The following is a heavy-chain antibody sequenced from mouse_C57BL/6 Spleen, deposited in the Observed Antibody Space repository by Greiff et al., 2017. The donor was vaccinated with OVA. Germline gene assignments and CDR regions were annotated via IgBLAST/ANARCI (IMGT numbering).Heavy chain of an antibody. CDR3: ARYTGHFDY. J-gene: IGHJ2*01. V-gene: IGHV7-3*01. D-gene: IGHD4-1*01. CDR2: IRNKANGYTT. Sequence: EVQLQESGRGLVQPGGSLSLSCAASGFTFTDYYMSWVRQPPGKALEWLGFIRNKANGYTTEYSASVKGRFTISRDNSQSILYLQMNALRAEDSATYYCARYTGHFDYWGQGTTLTVSS. CDR1: GFTFTDYY.